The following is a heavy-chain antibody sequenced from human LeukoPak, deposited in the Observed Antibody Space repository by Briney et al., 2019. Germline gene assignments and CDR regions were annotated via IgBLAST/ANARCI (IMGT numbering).Heavy chain of an antibody. J-gene: IGHJ4*02. CDR1: GGSISSSSYY. CDR2: IYYSGST. V-gene: IGHV4-39*01. CDR3: RGYREITMIVVGGYYFDY. D-gene: IGHD3-22*01. Sequence: SETLSLTCTVSGGSISSSSYYWGWIRQPPGKGLEWIGSIYYSGSTYYNPSLKSRVTISVDTSKNQFSLKLSSVTAADTAVYYCRGYREITMIVVGGYYFDYWGQGTPVTVSS.